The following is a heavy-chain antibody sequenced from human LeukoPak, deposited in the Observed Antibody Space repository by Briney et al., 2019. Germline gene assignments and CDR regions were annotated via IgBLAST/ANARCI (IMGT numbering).Heavy chain of an antibody. CDR2: ISSSSSTI. J-gene: IGHJ4*02. D-gene: IGHD6-19*01. CDR3: ARPSEHSSGWTYYFDY. Sequence: GGSLRLSCAASGFTFSSYSMNWVRQAPGKGLEWVSYISSSSSTIYYADSVKGRFTISRDNAKNSLYLQMNSLRAEDTAVYYCARPSEHSSGWTYYFDYWGQGTLVTVSS. V-gene: IGHV3-48*04. CDR1: GFTFSSYS.